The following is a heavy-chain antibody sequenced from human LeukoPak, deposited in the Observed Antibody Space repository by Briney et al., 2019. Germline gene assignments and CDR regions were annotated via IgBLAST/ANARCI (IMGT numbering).Heavy chain of an antibody. D-gene: IGHD6-13*01. J-gene: IGHJ4*02. CDR2: IYHSGST. CDR3: ARDYLAAGKRGVFDY. V-gene: IGHV4-38-2*02. CDR1: GYSISSGYY. Sequence: SETLSLTCTVSGYSISSGYYWGWIRQPPGKGLEWIGSIYHSGSTYYNPSLKSRVTISVDTSKNQFSLKLSSVTAADTAVYYCARDYLAAGKRGVFDYWGQGTLVTVSS.